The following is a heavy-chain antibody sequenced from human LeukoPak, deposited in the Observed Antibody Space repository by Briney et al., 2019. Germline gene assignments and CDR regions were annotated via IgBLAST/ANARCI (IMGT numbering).Heavy chain of an antibody. D-gene: IGHD2-2*01. J-gene: IGHJ2*01. CDR2: ISYSASS. CDR1: GGSISNYY. Sequence: PSETLSLTCTVSGGSISNYYWSWIRQPPGKGLEWLGYISYSASSNYNPSLKSRVTISVDTSKNQFSLKLSSVTAADTAVYYCARVGCSSTSCYVPYWYFDLWGRGTLVTVSS. CDR3: ARVGCSSTSCYVPYWYFDL. V-gene: IGHV4-59*01.